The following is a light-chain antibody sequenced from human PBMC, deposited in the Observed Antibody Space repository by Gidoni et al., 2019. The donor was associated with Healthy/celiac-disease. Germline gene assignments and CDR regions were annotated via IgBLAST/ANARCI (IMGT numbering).Light chain of an antibody. CDR3: NSRDSSGNRRVV. CDR1: SLRSYY. V-gene: IGLV3-19*01. CDR2: GKN. J-gene: IGLJ2*01. Sequence: SSELTQDPAVSVALGQTVRITCQGDSLRSYYASWYQHKPGQAPVLVIYGKNNRPSGIPDRFSGSSSGNTASLTITGAQAEDEADYYCNSRDSSGNRRVVFGGGTKLTVL.